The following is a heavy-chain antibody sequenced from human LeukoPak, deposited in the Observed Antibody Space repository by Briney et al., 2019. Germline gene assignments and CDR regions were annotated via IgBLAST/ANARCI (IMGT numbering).Heavy chain of an antibody. Sequence: SETLSLTCAVYGGSFSGYYWSWIRQPPGKGLEWIGEINHSGSTNYNPSLKSRVTISVDTSKNQFSLKLSSVTAADTAVYYCARDYGGADDALDIWGQGTLVTVSP. V-gene: IGHV4-34*01. CDR2: INHSGST. D-gene: IGHD4-23*01. J-gene: IGHJ3*02. CDR1: GGSFSGYY. CDR3: ARDYGGADDALDI.